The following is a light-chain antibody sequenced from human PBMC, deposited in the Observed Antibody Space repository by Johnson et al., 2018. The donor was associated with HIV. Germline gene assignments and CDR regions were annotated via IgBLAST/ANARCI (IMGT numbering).Light chain of an antibody. V-gene: IGLV1-51*01. J-gene: IGLJ1*01. Sequence: QSVLTQPPSVSAAPGQKLTIYCSGSSSNIGNNYVSWYQQLPGTAPKLLIYDNNKRPSGIPDRFSGSKSGTSATLGITRLKTGDEADYYCGTWDSSLRNGFCGTGTKVTVL. CDR1: SSNIGNNY. CDR2: DNN. CDR3: GTWDSSLRNGF.